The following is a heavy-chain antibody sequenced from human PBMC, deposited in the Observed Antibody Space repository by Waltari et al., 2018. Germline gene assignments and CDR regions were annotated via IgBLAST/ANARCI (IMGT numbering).Heavy chain of an antibody. CDR3: AKDHGAYYDFWSGYSFDAFDI. D-gene: IGHD3-3*01. V-gene: IGHV3-23*01. CDR2: ISGSGGST. CDR1: GFTFSRYA. J-gene: IGHJ3*02. Sequence: EVQMLESGGGLVQPGGSLRLSCAASGFTFSRYAMSWVRQATGKGLESVSAISGSGGSTYYADSVKGRFTISRDNSKNTLYLQMNSLRAEDTAVYYCAKDHGAYYDFWSGYSFDAFDIWGQWTMVTVSS.